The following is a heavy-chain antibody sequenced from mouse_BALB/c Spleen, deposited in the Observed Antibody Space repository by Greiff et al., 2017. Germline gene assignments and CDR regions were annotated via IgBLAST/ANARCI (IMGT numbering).Heavy chain of an antibody. D-gene: IGHD2-12*01. CDR1: GFSLSTYGIG. CDR3: ARMTTGYAMDY. V-gene: IGHV8-11*01. Sequence: QVPLKVSGPGLLQPSQTLSLTCSFSGFSLSTYGIGVGWLRQPSGKGLEWLAHIWWNDNKYYNTALKSRLTISKDTSNNQVFLKIASVDTADTATDYCARMTTGYAMDYWGQGTSVTVSS. J-gene: IGHJ4*01. CDR2: IWWNDNK.